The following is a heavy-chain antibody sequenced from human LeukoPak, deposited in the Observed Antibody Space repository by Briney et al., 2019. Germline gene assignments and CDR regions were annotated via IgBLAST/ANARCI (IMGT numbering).Heavy chain of an antibody. Sequence: ASVKVSCKASGYTFTGYYIHWVRQAPGQGLEWMGWMNPDGGGTNYAQRFQARVTMTRDTSISTAYMELSRLRSDDTAVYYCAVSGNGTFDYWGQGPLVTVSS. CDR3: AVSGNGTFDY. V-gene: IGHV1-2*02. J-gene: IGHJ4*02. CDR2: MNPDGGGT. D-gene: IGHD4-23*01. CDR1: GYTFTGYY.